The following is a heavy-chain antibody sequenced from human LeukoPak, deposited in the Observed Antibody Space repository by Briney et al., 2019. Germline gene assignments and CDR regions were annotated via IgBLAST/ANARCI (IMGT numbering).Heavy chain of an antibody. J-gene: IGHJ4*02. CDR2: TTNKANSYTS. Sequence: PGGSLRLSCAASGFSFSDHFMDCVRQAPGKGLEWVGRTTNKANSYTSEYAASVKGRFTISRDDSKNSLYLQMNSLKTEDTAVYFCVRNYNSFDFWGQGTLVTVSS. D-gene: IGHD5-24*01. CDR1: GFSFSDHF. V-gene: IGHV3-72*01. CDR3: VRNYNSFDF.